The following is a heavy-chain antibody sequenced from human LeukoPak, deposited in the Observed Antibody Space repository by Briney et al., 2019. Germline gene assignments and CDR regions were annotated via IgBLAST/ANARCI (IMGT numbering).Heavy chain of an antibody. CDR1: GGSIGTYY. V-gene: IGHV4-59*13. D-gene: IGHD1-26*01. J-gene: IGHJ6*02. CDR3: ARVGRTYGMDV. CDR2: IYYSGST. Sequence: SETLSLTCTVSGGSIGTYYWSWTRQPPGKGLEWIGYIYYSGSTNYNPSLKSRVTISVYTSKNQFSLKLNSVTAADTAVYYCARVGRTYGMDVWGQGTTVTVSS.